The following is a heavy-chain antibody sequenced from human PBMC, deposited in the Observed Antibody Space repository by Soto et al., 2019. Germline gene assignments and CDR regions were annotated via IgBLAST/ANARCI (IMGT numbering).Heavy chain of an antibody. V-gene: IGHV3-23*01. CDR2: ISANGQGI. CDR1: GFTFITYA. Sequence: PGGSMKLSRAASGFTFITYALSWVRQAPGKGLEWASAISANGQGIYYADSVRGRFTISRDNSKNTIFLHMDSLRAEDTAVYYCAKDRNYPPDQFDYWGQGTLVTVSS. D-gene: IGHD1-7*01. CDR3: AKDRNYPPDQFDY. J-gene: IGHJ4*02.